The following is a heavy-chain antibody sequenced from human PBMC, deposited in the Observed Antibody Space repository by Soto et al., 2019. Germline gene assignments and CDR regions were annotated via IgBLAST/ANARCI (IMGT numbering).Heavy chain of an antibody. D-gene: IGHD2-15*01. Sequence: QVQLVQSGAEAKKPGASVKVSCKASGYTFFSHDINWVRQASGQGLEWMGWVNPQSGKTEYAKKFQGRVTMTRDPSKNTPYMKLTSLTSEDTAIYYCAIYTPSFPSFTPWGQGALVTASS. CDR2: VNPQSGKT. V-gene: IGHV1-8*02. CDR3: AIYTPSFPSFTP. CDR1: GYTFFSHD. J-gene: IGHJ5*02.